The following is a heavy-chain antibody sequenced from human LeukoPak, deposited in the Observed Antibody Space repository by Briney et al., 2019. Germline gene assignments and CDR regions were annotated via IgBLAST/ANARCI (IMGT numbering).Heavy chain of an antibody. CDR2: ITTSSTYI. D-gene: IGHD2-21*01. Sequence: GGSLRLSCAASGFTFSSYSMNWVRQAPGKGLEWVSSITTSSTYIYYADSVKGRFTISRDRAKNSLYLQMNSLRAEDTAVYYCATEKGDSPDYWGQGTLVTVSS. V-gene: IGHV3-21*04. CDR1: GFTFSSYS. CDR3: ATEKGDSPDY. J-gene: IGHJ4*02.